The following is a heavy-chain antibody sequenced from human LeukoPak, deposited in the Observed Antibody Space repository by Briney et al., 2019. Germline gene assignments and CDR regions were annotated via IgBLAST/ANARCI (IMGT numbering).Heavy chain of an antibody. J-gene: IGHJ6*02. CDR2: ISYDGIMAFISFDGSNR. Sequence: PGGSLRLSCAASGFTFSNYGMHWVRQAPGKGLEWVSFISYDGIMAFISFDGSNRHSVDSAKGRFTITRDNYKNTLYLQMNSLRAEDTAVYYCAKDLCLRAYHYYGMDVWGQGTTVTVSS. V-gene: IGHV3-30*18. CDR1: GFTFSNYG. D-gene: IGHD3-10*01. CDR3: AKDLCLRAYHYYGMDV.